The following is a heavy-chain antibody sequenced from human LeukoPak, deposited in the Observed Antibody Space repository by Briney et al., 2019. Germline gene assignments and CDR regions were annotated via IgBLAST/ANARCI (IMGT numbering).Heavy chain of an antibody. CDR1: GGSISSYY. CDR2: IYYSGST. CDR3: ARTVAGKLVFAY. D-gene: IGHD6-19*01. V-gene: IGHV4-59*12. J-gene: IGHJ4*02. Sequence: SETLSLTCTVSGGSISSYYWSWIRQPPGKGLEWIGYIYYSGSTYDNSSLKSRVTISLDMSKNQCSLKLSSVTAADTAIYYCARTVAGKLVFAYWGQGTLVTVSS.